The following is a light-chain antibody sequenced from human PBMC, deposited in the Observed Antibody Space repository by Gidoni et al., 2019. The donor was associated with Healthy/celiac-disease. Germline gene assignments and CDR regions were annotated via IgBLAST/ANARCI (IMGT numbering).Light chain of an antibody. V-gene: IGLV3-1*01. CDR1: KLGDKY. J-gene: IGLJ1*01. Sequence: SYELTQPPSVSVPPGQTASITCSGDKLGDKYACWYQQKPGQSPVLVIYQDSKRPSGIPERFSGSNSGNTATLTISGTQAMYEADYYCQAWDSSTGVFGTGTKVTVL. CDR2: QDS. CDR3: QAWDSSTGV.